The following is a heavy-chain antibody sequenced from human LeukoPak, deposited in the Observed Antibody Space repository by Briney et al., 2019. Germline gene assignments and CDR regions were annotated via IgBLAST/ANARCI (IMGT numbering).Heavy chain of an antibody. J-gene: IGHJ4*02. D-gene: IGHD3-22*01. CDR1: GSTFSSYG. CDR2: IWYDGSNK. V-gene: IGHV3-33*01. CDR3: ARGGYYYDSSGYYRFDY. Sequence: GRSLRLSCAASGSTFSSYGMHWVRQAPGKGLEWVAVIWYDGSNKYYADSVKGRVTISRDHSNNTLYLQMNSVRAEDTAVYYCARGGYYYDSSGYYRFDYWGQGTLVPVSS.